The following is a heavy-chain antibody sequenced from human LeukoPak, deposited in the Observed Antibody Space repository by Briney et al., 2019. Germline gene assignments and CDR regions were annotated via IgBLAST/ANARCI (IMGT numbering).Heavy chain of an antibody. D-gene: IGHD3-10*01. J-gene: IGHJ6*03. CDR3: ARDYSYYYGSGSFDYYYYYMDV. CDR2: IYTSGST. V-gene: IGHV4-4*07. CDR1: GGSISSYY. Sequence: SETLSLTCTVSGGSISSYYWSRIRQPAGKGLEWIGRIYTSGSTNYNPSLKSRVTMSVDTSKNQFSLKLSSVTAADTAVYYCARDYSYYYGSGSFDYYYYYMDVWGKGTTVTVSS.